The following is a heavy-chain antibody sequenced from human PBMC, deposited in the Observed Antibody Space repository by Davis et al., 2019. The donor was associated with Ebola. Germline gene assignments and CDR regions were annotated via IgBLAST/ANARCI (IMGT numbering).Heavy chain of an antibody. D-gene: IGHD6-19*01. Sequence: GGSLRLSCAASGFIFSSYVMSWVRQAPGKGLEWVAFLPSDGSKEYYADSVKGRFTISRDNSKDTLYLEMDSLRGDDTAVYYCAKVSSSGWSVFQNWGQGTQVTVSS. CDR2: LPSDGSKE. CDR3: AKVSSSGWSVFQN. CDR1: GFIFSSYV. V-gene: IGHV3-30*02. J-gene: IGHJ4*02.